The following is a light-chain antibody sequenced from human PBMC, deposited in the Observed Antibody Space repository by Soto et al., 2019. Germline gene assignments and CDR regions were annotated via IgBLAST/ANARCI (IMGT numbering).Light chain of an antibody. J-gene: IGKJ2*01. CDR3: QQYGSSPRT. CDR2: GAS. V-gene: IGKV3-20*01. Sequence: EIVLTQSPGTLSLSPGERATLSCRASQSVSSSYLAWYPQKPGQAPRLLIYGASSRATGIPDRFSGSGSGTDFTLTISRLEPEAFAVYYCQQYGSSPRTFGQGTKLEIK. CDR1: QSVSSSY.